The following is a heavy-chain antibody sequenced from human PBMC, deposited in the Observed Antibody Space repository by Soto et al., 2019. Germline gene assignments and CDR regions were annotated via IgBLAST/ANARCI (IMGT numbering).Heavy chain of an antibody. CDR1: GLTVSSNY. Sequence: EVQLVETGGGLIQPGGSLRLSCAVSGLTVSSNYMSWVRQAPGQGLEWVSIIYSAGSTYYADSVKGRFTISRDNSKNTVYLQMNSLRAEDTAVYYCARVFTDTAKVFDYWGQGTLVTVSS. J-gene: IGHJ4*02. CDR3: ARVFTDTAKVFDY. D-gene: IGHD5-18*01. CDR2: IYSAGST. V-gene: IGHV3-53*02.